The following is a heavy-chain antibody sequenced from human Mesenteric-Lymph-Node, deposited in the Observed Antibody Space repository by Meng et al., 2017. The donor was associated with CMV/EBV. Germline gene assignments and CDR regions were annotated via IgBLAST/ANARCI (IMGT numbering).Heavy chain of an antibody. CDR3: ARWLAYCGGDCSYFDY. CDR1: GGPFSSYT. J-gene: IGHJ4*02. V-gene: IGHV1-46*01. Sequence: GGPFSSYTISWVRQAPGQGLEWVGIINPSGGSTSYAQKFQGRVTMTRDTSTSTVYMELSSLRSEDTAVYYCARWLAYCGGDCSYFDYWGQGTLVTVSS. CDR2: INPSGGST. D-gene: IGHD2-21*01.